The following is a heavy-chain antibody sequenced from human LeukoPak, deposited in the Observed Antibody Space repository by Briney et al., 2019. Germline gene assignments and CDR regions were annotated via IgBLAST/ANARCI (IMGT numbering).Heavy chain of an antibody. CDR2: ISYDGSNK. Sequence: GGSLRLSCAASGFTYSSYAMHWVRQAPGKGLEWVAVISYDGSNKYYADSVMGRFTISRDNSKNTLDLQMNSLRPEDTALYYCARNQGDPGIAAAGFFDYWGQGTLVAVSS. CDR3: ARNQGDPGIAAAGFFDY. D-gene: IGHD6-13*01. J-gene: IGHJ4*02. CDR1: GFTYSSYA. V-gene: IGHV3-30-3*01.